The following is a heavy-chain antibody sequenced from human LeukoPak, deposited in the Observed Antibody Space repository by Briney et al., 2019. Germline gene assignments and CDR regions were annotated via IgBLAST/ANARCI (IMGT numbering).Heavy chain of an antibody. D-gene: IGHD6-13*01. V-gene: IGHV1-69*04. Sequence: ASVKVSCKASGGTFSSYTISWVRQAPGQGLEWMGRIIPILGIANYAQKFEGRVTITADKSTSKAYMELSSLRSEDTAVYYCAREISSRSWSVGWFDPWGQGTLVTVSP. CDR3: AREISSRSWSVGWFDP. CDR1: GGTFSSYT. CDR2: IIPILGIA. J-gene: IGHJ5*02.